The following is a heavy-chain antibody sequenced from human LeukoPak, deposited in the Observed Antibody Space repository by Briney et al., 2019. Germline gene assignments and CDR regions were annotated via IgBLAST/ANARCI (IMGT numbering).Heavy chain of an antibody. Sequence: PSETLSLTCTVSGGSISSYYWSWIRQPPGKGLEWIGYIYYSGSTNYNPSLKSRVTISVDTSKNQFSLKLSSVTAADTAVCYCARGVYGDHLFDYWGQGTLVTVSS. CDR2: IYYSGST. D-gene: IGHD4-17*01. CDR3: ARGVYGDHLFDY. V-gene: IGHV4-59*01. CDR1: GGSISSYY. J-gene: IGHJ4*02.